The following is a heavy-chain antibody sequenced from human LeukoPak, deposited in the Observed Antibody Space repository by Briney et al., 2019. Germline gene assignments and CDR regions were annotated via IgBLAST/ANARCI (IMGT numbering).Heavy chain of an antibody. D-gene: IGHD5-12*01. V-gene: IGHV3-21*01. CDR1: GFTFSSYS. Sequence: PGGSLRLSCVASGFTFSSYSMNWVRQAPGKGLEWVSSISSSSSYIYYADSVKGRFTISRDNAKNSLYLQMNSLRAEDTAVYYCARESVATNAFDIWGQGTMVTVSS. J-gene: IGHJ3*02. CDR3: ARESVATNAFDI. CDR2: ISSSSSYI.